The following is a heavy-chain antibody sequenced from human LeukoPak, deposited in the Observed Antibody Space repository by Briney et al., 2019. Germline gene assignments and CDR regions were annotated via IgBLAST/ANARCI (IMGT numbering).Heavy chain of an antibody. CDR1: GFTVSSNY. Sequence: GGSLRLSCAASGFTVSSNYMSWVRQAPGKGLEWVSVIYSGGSTYYADSVKGRFTISRDNSKNTLYLQMNSLRAEDTAVYYCARHHPWGLRGYSGSWGGYYGMDVWGQGTTVTVSS. J-gene: IGHJ6*02. CDR3: ARHHPWGLRGYSGSWGGYYGMDV. D-gene: IGHD5-12*01. V-gene: IGHV3-53*01. CDR2: IYSGGST.